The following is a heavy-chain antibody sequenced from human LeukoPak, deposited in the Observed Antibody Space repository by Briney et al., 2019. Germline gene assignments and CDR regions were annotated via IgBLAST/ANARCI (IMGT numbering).Heavy chain of an antibody. J-gene: IGHJ4*02. CDR1: GYTFTSYY. Sequence: GASVKVSCKASGYTFTSYYMHWVRQAPGQGLEWMGMINPSGGGTSYPQKFQGRVTMTRDTSTSTTYMQLNSLRSEDTAVYFCARDGAPGTYYFDYWGQGTLVTVSS. V-gene: IGHV1-46*01. D-gene: IGHD6-13*01. CDR3: ARDGAPGTYYFDY. CDR2: INPSGGGT.